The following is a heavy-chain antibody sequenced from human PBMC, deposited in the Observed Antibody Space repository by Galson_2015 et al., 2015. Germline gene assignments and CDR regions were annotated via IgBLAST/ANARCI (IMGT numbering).Heavy chain of an antibody. Sequence: SVKVSCKASGYTFTSYAMHWVRQVPGQRLEWMGWINAGNGNTKYSQKFQGRVTITRDTSASTAYMELSSLRSEDTAVYYRARDLYSRAWYYYYGMDVWGQGITVTVSS. D-gene: IGHD6-13*01. CDR1: GYTFTSYA. V-gene: IGHV1-3*01. CDR2: INAGNGNT. J-gene: IGHJ6*02. CDR3: ARDLYSRAWYYYYGMDV.